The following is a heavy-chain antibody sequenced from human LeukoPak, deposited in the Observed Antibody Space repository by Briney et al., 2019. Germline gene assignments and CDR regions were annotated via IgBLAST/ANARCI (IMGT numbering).Heavy chain of an antibody. CDR2: IYSGGRT. V-gene: IGHV3-53*01. CDR1: GFTVSSNY. CDR3: ARGNSGSSYVEDYYGMDV. J-gene: IGHJ6*02. Sequence: GGSLRLSCAASGFTVSSNYMSWVRQAPGKGLEWVSVIYSGGRTYYADSVKGRFTISRDNSKNTLYLHMNSLRAEDTAVYYCARGNSGSSYVEDYYGMDVWGQGTTVTVSS. D-gene: IGHD1-26*01.